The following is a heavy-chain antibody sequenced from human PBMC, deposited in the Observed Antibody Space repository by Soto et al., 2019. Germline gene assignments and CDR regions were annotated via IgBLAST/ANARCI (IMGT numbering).Heavy chain of an antibody. D-gene: IGHD4-4*01. CDR3: ARLQRYYYMDV. CDR2: INPSGGST. CDR1: GYTFTSYY. V-gene: IGHV1-46*03. Sequence: ASVKVSCKASGYTFTSYYMHWVRQAPGQGLEWMGIINPSGGSTSYAQKFQGRVTMTRDTSTSTVYMELNSLKTEDTAVYYCARLQRYYYMDVWGKGTTVTVSS. J-gene: IGHJ6*03.